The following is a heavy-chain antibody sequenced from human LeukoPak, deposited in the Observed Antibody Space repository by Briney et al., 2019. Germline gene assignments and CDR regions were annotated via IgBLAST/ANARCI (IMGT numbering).Heavy chain of an antibody. CDR2: ISSSGSTI. J-gene: IGHJ4*02. CDR3: AREVVVAAFFDY. D-gene: IGHD2-15*01. V-gene: IGHV3-48*03. Sequence: GGSLRLSCAASGFTFSSYEMNWVRQAPGKGLEWVSYISSSGSTIYYADSVKGRFTTSRDNAKNSLYLQMNSLRAEDTAVYYCAREVVVAAFFDYWGQGTLVTVSS. CDR1: GFTFSSYE.